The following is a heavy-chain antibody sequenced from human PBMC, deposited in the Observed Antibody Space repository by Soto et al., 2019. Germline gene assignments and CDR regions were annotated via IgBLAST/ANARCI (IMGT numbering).Heavy chain of an antibody. V-gene: IGHV3-9*01. CDR1: GFTFDDYA. CDR3: AKDPYRGIAVAGSRKYYYGMDV. D-gene: IGHD6-19*01. Sequence: GGSLRLSCAASGFTFDDYAMHWVRQAPGKGLEWVSGISWNSGSIGYADSVKGRFTISRDNAKNSLYLQMNSLRAEDTALYYCAKDPYRGIAVAGSRKYYYGMDVWGQGTTVTVSS. CDR2: ISWNSGSI. J-gene: IGHJ6*02.